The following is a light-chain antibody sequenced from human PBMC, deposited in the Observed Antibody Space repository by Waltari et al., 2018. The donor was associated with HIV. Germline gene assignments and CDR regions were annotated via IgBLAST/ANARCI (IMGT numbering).Light chain of an antibody. J-gene: IGLJ3*02. CDR2: SNN. Sequence: QSVLTQPPSASGTPGQRVTISCSGCSSNIGSNIVNWYQQLPGTAPKLLIYSNNPRPSGVPDRFSGSKSGTSASLAISGLQSEDEADYYCAAWDDSLNGWVFGGGTKLTVL. CDR3: AAWDDSLNGWV. V-gene: IGLV1-44*01. CDR1: SSNIGSNI.